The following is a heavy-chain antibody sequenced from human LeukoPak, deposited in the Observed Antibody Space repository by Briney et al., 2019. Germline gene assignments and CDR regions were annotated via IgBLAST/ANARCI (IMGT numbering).Heavy chain of an antibody. CDR1: GGSISSYY. CDR3: ARGGYSPPTNFDS. D-gene: IGHD6-13*01. V-gene: IGHV4-59*01. CDR2: MYYSGST. J-gene: IGHJ4*02. Sequence: SETLSLTCAVSGGSISSYYWSWIRQPPGKGLEWIGYMYYSGSTNYNPSLKSRVTISVDTSKNQFSLKLSSVTAADTAIYYCARGGYSPPTNFDSWGQGTLVTVSS.